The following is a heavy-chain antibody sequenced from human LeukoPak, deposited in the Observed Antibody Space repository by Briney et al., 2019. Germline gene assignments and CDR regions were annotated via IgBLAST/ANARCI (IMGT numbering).Heavy chain of an antibody. V-gene: IGHV4-30-2*01. CDR1: GGSINSGGYS. Sequence: PSETLSLTCAVSGGSINSGGYSWSWIRQPPGKGLEWIGYIYHSGSTYYNPSLKSRVTISVDRSKNQFSLKLSSVTAADTAVYYCASVIAVAGRDYFDYWGQGTLVTVSS. J-gene: IGHJ4*02. CDR2: IYHSGST. CDR3: ASVIAVAGRDYFDY. D-gene: IGHD6-19*01.